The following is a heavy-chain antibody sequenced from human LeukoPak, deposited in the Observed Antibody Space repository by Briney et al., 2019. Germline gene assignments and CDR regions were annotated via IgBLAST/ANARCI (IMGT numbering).Heavy chain of an antibody. J-gene: IGHJ6*03. CDR1: GFTFSTYA. Sequence: GRSLRLSCIASGFTFSTYAMHWVRQAPGKGLEWVALISYDGSNKYYADSVRGRFTISRDNSKNTLYLQMNSLRAEDTAVYFCAKGSKAVLFTRDHYMDVWGKGTTVTISS. CDR3: AKGSKAVLFTRDHYMDV. V-gene: IGHV3-30*04. D-gene: IGHD6-19*01. CDR2: ISYDGSNK.